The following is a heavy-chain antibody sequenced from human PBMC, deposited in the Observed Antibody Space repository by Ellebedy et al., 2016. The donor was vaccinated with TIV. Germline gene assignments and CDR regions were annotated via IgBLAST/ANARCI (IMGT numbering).Heavy chain of an antibody. CDR3: ARGAHSTFDAFDI. J-gene: IGHJ3*02. V-gene: IGHV4-39*07. Sequence: MPGGSLRLSCNVSGGSISSGTYYWVWIRQPPGKGLEWIGSIFYSGSTNYNPSLKSRVTITSDTSKNQFSLKLTSVTAADTAVYYCARGAHSTFDAFDIWGQGTMVTVSS. CDR1: GGSISSGTYY. CDR2: IFYSGST. D-gene: IGHD6-13*01.